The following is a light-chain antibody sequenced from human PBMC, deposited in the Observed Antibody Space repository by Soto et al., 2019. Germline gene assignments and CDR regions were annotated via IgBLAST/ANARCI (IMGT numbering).Light chain of an antibody. V-gene: IGLV2-11*01. CDR3: CSYAGSFTWV. CDR2: DAN. Sequence: QSALTQPRSVSGSPGQSVTISCTGTTGDVGAYNFVSWYQLHPGKAPKLMIYDANQRPSGVPDRFSASKSGNTASLTISGLQAEDEADYYCCSYAGSFTWVFGGGTKLTVL. CDR1: TGDVGAYNF. J-gene: IGLJ3*02.